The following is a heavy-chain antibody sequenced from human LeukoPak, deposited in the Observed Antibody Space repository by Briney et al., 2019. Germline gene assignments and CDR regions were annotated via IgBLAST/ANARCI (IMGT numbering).Heavy chain of an antibody. CDR3: ARGYCSSTNCGFDY. D-gene: IGHD2-2*01. V-gene: IGHV4-4*07. CDR2: IYTSGST. Sequence: SETLSLTCTVSGGSISSYYWSWIRQTAGTGLEWIGRIYTSGSTNYNPSLKSRVTMSVDTFKNQFSLKLRSVTAADTAVYHCARGYCSSTNCGFDYWGQGTLVTVSS. CDR1: GGSISSYY. J-gene: IGHJ4*02.